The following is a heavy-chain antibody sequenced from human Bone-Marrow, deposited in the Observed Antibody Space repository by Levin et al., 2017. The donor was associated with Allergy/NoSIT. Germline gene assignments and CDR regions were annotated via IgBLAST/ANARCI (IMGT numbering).Heavy chain of an antibody. V-gene: IGHV3-33*01. Sequence: GGSLRLSCAASGFIFSSFGMHWVRQAPGKGLEWVAVIWYDGSNKYYTDSVEGRFTISRDNAKNSLYLQMHSLRAEDTAVYFCARATSSWYPIDYWGQGTLVTVSS. CDR2: IWYDGSNK. D-gene: IGHD6-13*01. CDR1: GFIFSSFG. J-gene: IGHJ4*02. CDR3: ARATSSWYPIDY.